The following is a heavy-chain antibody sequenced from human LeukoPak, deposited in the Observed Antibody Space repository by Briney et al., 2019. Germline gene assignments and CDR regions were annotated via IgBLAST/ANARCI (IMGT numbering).Heavy chain of an antibody. V-gene: IGHV4-39*01. CDR1: GGSISRSSYY. CDR3: ARWTYYMDV. D-gene: IGHD3/OR15-3a*01. J-gene: IGHJ6*03. Sequence: SETLSLTCTVSGGSISRSSYYWGWIRQPPGKGLEWIGSIYYSGSTYYNPSLKSRVTISVDTSKNQFSLKLSSVTAADTAVYYRARWTYYMDVWGKGTTVTVSS. CDR2: IYYSGST.